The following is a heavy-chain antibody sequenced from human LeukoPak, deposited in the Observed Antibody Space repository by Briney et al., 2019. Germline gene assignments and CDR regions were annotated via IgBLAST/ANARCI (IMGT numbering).Heavy chain of an antibody. CDR1: GFTFSSYW. Sequence: GGSLRLSCVASGFTFSSYWMSWVRQAPGKGLEWVANIKEDGSEKDYLDSVKGRFTISRDNAKNSVYLQISSLRADDTAEYYCARDTRGGHFDYWGQGTLVTVSS. J-gene: IGHJ4*02. D-gene: IGHD6-25*01. CDR3: ARDTRGGHFDY. V-gene: IGHV3-7*03. CDR2: IKEDGSEK.